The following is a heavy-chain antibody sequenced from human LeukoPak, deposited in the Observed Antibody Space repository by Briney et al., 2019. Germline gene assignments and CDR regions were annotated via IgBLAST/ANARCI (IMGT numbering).Heavy chain of an antibody. CDR1: GGTISSSSYY. D-gene: IGHD5/OR15-5a*01. Sequence: PSETLSLTCTVSGGTISSSSYYWGWIRPPPGKGLEWIGSIYYSGSTYYNPSLKSRVTISVDTSKNQFSLKLSSVTAADTAVYYCARRDGVYESYYFDYWGQGTLVTVSS. J-gene: IGHJ4*02. V-gene: IGHV4-39*01. CDR2: IYYSGST. CDR3: ARRDGVYESYYFDY.